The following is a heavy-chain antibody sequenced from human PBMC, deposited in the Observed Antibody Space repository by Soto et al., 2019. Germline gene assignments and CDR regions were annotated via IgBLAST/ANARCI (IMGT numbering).Heavy chain of an antibody. CDR2: IRGTGGEI. CDR3: AQDRGWGVVSPSHDY. Sequence: EVELLESGGGIVQPGGSLRVSCVASGFTFRNFVMSWVRQAPGKGLEWVSAIRGTGGEIFYADSVKGRFTISRDNSKNTLYLQMNSLRDEDTALYFCAQDRGWGVVSPSHDYWGQGTLVTVSS. J-gene: IGHJ4*02. D-gene: IGHD2-21*01. V-gene: IGHV3-23*01. CDR1: GFTFRNFV.